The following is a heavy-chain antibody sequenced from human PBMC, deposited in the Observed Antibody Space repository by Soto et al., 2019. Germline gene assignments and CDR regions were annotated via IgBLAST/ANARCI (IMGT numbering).Heavy chain of an antibody. V-gene: IGHV1-69*06. CDR1: GGTFSSYA. CDR3: ARAGRATKQLVLRLRGNAFDI. D-gene: IGHD6-6*01. Sequence: SVKVSCKASGGTFSSYAISCVRQAPGQVLEWMGGIIPIFGTANYAQKFQGRVTITADKSTSTAYMELSSLRSEDTAVYYCARAGRATKQLVLRLRGNAFDIWGQGTMVTVS. J-gene: IGHJ3*02. CDR2: IIPIFGTA.